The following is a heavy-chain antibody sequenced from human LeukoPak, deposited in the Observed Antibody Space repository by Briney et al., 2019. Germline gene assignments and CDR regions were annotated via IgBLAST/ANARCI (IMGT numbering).Heavy chain of an antibody. Sequence: ASVKVSCKASNYTFTSYGMTWVRQAPGQGLEWMGIINPSGGSTSYAQKFQGRVTMTRDTSTSTVYMELSSLRSEDTAVYYCARRAYDFWSGYTVFDYWGQGTLVTVSS. D-gene: IGHD3-3*01. CDR1: NYTFTSYG. V-gene: IGHV1-46*01. CDR3: ARRAYDFWSGYTVFDY. CDR2: INPSGGST. J-gene: IGHJ4*02.